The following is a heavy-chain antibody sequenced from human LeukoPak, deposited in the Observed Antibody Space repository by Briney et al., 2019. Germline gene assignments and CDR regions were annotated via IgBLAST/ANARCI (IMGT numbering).Heavy chain of an antibody. J-gene: IGHJ5*02. D-gene: IGHD3-22*01. CDR2: IYYSGST. V-gene: IGHV4-39*02. Sequence: SETLSLTCTVSGRSISSSSYYWGWIRQPPGKGLEWIGSIYYSGSTYYNPSLKSRVTISVDTSKNQFSLKLSSVTAADTAVYYCARDLGQYYDTSDNWFDPWGQGTLVTVSS. CDR1: GRSISSSSYY. CDR3: ARDLGQYYDTSDNWFDP.